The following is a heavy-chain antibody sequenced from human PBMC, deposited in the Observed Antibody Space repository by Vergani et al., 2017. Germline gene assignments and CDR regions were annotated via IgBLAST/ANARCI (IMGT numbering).Heavy chain of an antibody. V-gene: IGHV3-21*03. CDR1: GFTFSSYS. D-gene: IGHD1-26*01. J-gene: IGHJ4*02. CDR3: TTEGSPWDPHPYYFDY. Sequence: EVQLVESGGGLVKPGGSLRLSCAASGFTFSSYSMNWVRQAPGKGLEWVSSISSSSSYIYYADSVKGRFTISRDNAKNSLYLQMNSLKTEDTAVYYCTTEGSPWDPHPYYFDYWGQGTLVTVSS. CDR2: ISSSSSYI.